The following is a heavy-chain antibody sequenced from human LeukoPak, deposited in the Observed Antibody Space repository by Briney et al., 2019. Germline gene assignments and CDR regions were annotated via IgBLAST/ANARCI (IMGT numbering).Heavy chain of an antibody. CDR3: ARSTPSGGNCYIDY. D-gene: IGHD1-26*01. CDR2: INHSGST. V-gene: IGHV4-34*01. Sequence: SETLSLTCAVYGGSFSGYYWSWIRQPPGKGLEWIGEINHSGSTNYNPSLKSRVTISVDTSKNQFSLKLSSVTAADTAVYYCARSTPSGGNCYIDYWGQGTLVTVSS. J-gene: IGHJ4*02. CDR1: GGSFSGYY.